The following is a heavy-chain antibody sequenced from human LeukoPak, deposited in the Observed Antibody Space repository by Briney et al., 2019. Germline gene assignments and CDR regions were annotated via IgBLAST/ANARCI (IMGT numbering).Heavy chain of an antibody. V-gene: IGHV3-66*01. CDR1: GFSVSSNY. J-gene: IGHJ4*02. CDR3: ARDRGWTTFFDY. CDR2: IYSGGST. D-gene: IGHD1-1*01. Sequence: PGGSLRLSCAASGFSVSSNYMTWVRQAPGKGLEWVSVIYSGGSTNYADSVKGRFTLSRDNSKNTLYLQMNSLRAEDTAVYYCARDRGWTTFFDYWGQGALVTVSS.